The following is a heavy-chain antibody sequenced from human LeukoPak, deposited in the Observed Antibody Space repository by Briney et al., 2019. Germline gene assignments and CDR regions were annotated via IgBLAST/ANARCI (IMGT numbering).Heavy chain of an antibody. V-gene: IGHV1-69*06. Sequence: SSVQVSYKPSRDTFSRYAIIWVGLAPGQGLEWMGGIIPSFGTANYAQKFQGRVTTTADKSTITAYMELSSLRPEDPAVYYCARDVDSIAADGTGYRDVWGKGTTVTVSS. CDR3: ARDVDSIAADGTGYRDV. CDR2: IIPSFGTA. J-gene: IGHJ6*03. D-gene: IGHD6-13*01. CDR1: RDTFSRYA.